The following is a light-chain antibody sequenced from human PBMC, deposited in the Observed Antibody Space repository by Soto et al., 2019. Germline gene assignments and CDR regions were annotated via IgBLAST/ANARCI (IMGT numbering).Light chain of an antibody. Sequence: QSVLTQPPSASGTPGQRVTISCSGSSSNIGSNYVYWYQQLPGTAPKLLIYRNNQRPSGVPDRFSGSKSGTSASLAISGLRSEDEADYYCAAWDDSPLCVFGTGTKLTVL. J-gene: IGLJ1*01. V-gene: IGLV1-47*01. CDR2: RNN. CDR1: SSNIGSNY. CDR3: AAWDDSPLCV.